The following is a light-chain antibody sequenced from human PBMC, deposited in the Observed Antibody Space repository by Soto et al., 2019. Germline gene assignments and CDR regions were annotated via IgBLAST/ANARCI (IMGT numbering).Light chain of an antibody. Sequence: IQMTQSPSSLSASVGDRVTLTCQASHDIKNYLIWYQQKAGRAPKLLIYDASSLGAGVSSRFSRSGSGTHFTLTITSLQPEDIATYYCQQFDSVPCTFGQGTKLEI. CDR2: DAS. CDR3: QQFDSVPCT. V-gene: IGKV1-33*01. J-gene: IGKJ2*02. CDR1: HDIKNY.